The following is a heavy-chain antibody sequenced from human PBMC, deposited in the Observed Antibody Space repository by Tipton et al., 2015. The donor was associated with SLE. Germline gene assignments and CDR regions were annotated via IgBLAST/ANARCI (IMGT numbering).Heavy chain of an antibody. CDR3: ARGQAVSRGMDV. V-gene: IGHV3-53*05. D-gene: IGHD4-11*01. Sequence: SLRLSCAASGFTVSSKYKSWVRKAPGKGLERVSVIYSGGSTYYADSVKGRFTISRDNSKNTLYLQMNSLRAEDTAVYYCARGQAVSRGMDVWGQGTTVPVSS. CDR2: IYSGGST. CDR1: GFTVSSKY. J-gene: IGHJ6*02.